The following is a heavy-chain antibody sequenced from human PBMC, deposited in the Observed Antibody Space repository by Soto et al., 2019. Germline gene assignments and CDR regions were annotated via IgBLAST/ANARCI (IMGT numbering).Heavy chain of an antibody. D-gene: IGHD5-18*01. CDR1: GFTFSSYG. CDR2: ISYDGSNK. Sequence: GGSLRLSCAASGFTFSSYGMHWVRQAPGKGLEWVAVISYDGSNKYYADSVKGRFTISRDDSENTLYLQMNSLKAEDTAVYYCSHGYYQYFESWGQGTLVTVSS. V-gene: IGHV3-30*03. J-gene: IGHJ4*02. CDR3: SHGYYQYFES.